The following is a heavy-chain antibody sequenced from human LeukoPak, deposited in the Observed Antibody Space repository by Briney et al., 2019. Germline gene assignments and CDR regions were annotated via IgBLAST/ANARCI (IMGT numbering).Heavy chain of an antibody. J-gene: IGHJ4*02. V-gene: IGHV3-21*01. CDR2: ISSSSSYI. Sequence: GGSLRLSCAASGFTFSSHSMNWVRQAPGKGLEWVSSISSSSSYIYYADSVKGRFTISRDNAKNSLYLQMNSLRAEDTAVYYCARDRITVLRYFDWLSPFDYWGQGTLVTVSS. D-gene: IGHD3-9*01. CDR3: ARDRITVLRYFDWLSPFDY. CDR1: GFTFSSHS.